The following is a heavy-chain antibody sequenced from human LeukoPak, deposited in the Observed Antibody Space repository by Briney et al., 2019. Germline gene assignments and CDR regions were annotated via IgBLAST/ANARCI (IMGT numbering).Heavy chain of an antibody. V-gene: IGHV4-59*08. D-gene: IGHD3-22*01. CDR1: GGSISSYY. Sequence: PSETLSLTCTVSGGSISSYYWSWIRQPPGKGLEWIGYIYYSGSTNYNPSLKSRVTISVDTSKNQFSLKLSSVTAADTAVYYCARYHYYDSSGYTSALDYWGQGTLVTVSS. CDR2: IYYSGST. CDR3: ARYHYYDSSGYTSALDY. J-gene: IGHJ4*02.